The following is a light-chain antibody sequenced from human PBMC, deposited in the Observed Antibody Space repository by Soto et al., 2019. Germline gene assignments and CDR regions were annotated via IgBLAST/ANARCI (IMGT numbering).Light chain of an antibody. CDR2: SAS. Sequence: DIQLTPSPSFLSASVGDRVTITCRASQGISSRLAWYQQKPGKAPKLLIHSASSLHSGVPSRFSGSGSGTEFTLTITSLQPEDVANYYCQQREGYPINFGQGTRLEIK. CDR3: QQREGYPIN. CDR1: QGISSR. J-gene: IGKJ5*01. V-gene: IGKV1-9*01.